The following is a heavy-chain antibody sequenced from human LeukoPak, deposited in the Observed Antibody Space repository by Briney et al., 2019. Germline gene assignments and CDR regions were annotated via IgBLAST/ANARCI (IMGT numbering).Heavy chain of an antibody. V-gene: IGHV4-59*01. D-gene: IGHD6-13*01. CDR1: GGSISSYY. Sequence: PSETLSLTCTVSGGSISSYYWSWIRQPPGKGLEWVGYIYYSGSTNYNPTLKSRVTISVDTSKNQFSLKLSSVTAAETAVYYCARVRGYSSSFGAFDVWGQGTMVTVSS. CDR2: IYYSGST. J-gene: IGHJ3*01. CDR3: ARVRGYSSSFGAFDV.